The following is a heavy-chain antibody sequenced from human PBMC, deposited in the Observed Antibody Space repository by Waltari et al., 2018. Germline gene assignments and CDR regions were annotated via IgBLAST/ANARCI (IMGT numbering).Heavy chain of an antibody. CDR2: ISDSGST. J-gene: IGHJ4*02. Sequence: QVQLQESGPGLVKPSETLSLPCTVSGTSISTYYWTWIRQPPGKGLEWIGYISDSGSTSYNPSLKSRVTISGDTSKNHFSLKLSSVTAADTAVYYCARTSGAAAGKFDYWGQGTLVTVSS. D-gene: IGHD6-13*01. CDR3: ARTSGAAAGKFDY. V-gene: IGHV4-59*01. CDR1: GTSISTYY.